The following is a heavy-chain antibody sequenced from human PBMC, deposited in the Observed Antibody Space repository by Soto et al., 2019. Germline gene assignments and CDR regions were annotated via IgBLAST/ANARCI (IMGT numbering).Heavy chain of an antibody. V-gene: IGHV1-3*01. CDR3: ARDGPNNNWFDP. Sequence: GASVKVSCKASGYTFTNYAMHWVRQAPGQRLEWMGWINAGNGNTKYSQKFQGRVTITRDTSASTAYMELSSLRSEDTAVYYCARDGPNNNWFDPWGQGTLVTVSS. J-gene: IGHJ5*02. CDR1: GYTFTNYA. CDR2: INAGNGNT.